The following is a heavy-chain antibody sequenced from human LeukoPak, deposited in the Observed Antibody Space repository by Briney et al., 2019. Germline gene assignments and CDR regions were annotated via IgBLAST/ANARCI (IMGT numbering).Heavy chain of an antibody. J-gene: IGHJ6*02. CDR2: ISAYNGNT. V-gene: IGHV1-18*01. CDR3: ARDYGDYVPTYCYYYGMDV. CDR1: GYTFTSYG. D-gene: IGHD4-17*01. Sequence: ASVKVSCKASGYTFTSYGISWVRQAPGQGLEWMGWISAYNGNTSYAQKLQGRVTMTTDTSTSTAYMELRSLRSDDTAVYYCARDYGDYVPTYCYYYGMDVWGQGTTVTVSS.